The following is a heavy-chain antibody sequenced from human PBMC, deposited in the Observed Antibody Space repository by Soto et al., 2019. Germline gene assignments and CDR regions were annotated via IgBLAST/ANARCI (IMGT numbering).Heavy chain of an antibody. J-gene: IGHJ4*02. Sequence: SVKFSCKASGGTFSSYAISWVRQAPGQGLEWMGGIIPIFGTANYAQKFQGRVTITADKSTSTAYMELSSLRSEDTDVYYCARGTAMATGAFDYWGQGTLVTVSS. CDR1: GGTFSSYA. CDR3: ARGTAMATGAFDY. V-gene: IGHV1-69*06. CDR2: IIPIFGTA. D-gene: IGHD5-18*01.